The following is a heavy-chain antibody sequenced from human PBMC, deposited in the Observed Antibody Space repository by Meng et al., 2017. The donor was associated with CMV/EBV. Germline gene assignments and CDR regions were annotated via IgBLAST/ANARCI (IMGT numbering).Heavy chain of an antibody. CDR3: ARLGGDIVLMTA. V-gene: IGHV3-21*01. CDR2: ISSSSSYI. Sequence: GESLKISCAASGFTFSSYSMNWVRQAPGKGLEWVSSISSSSSYIYYADSVKGRFTISRDNAKNSLYLQMNSLRAEDTAVYYCARLGGDIVLMTAWGQGPLVTVSS. CDR1: GFTFSSYS. J-gene: IGHJ5*02. D-gene: IGHD2-8*01.